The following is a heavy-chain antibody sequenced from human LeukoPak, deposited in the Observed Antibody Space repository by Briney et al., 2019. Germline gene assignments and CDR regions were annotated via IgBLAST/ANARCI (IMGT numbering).Heavy chain of an antibody. CDR2: ISYDGSDR. CDR1: GFIFRSYG. D-gene: IGHD2-2*01. V-gene: IGHV3-30*18. J-gene: IGHJ3*02. CDR3: TKVPTYHLLGFHAFDI. Sequence: GGSLRLSCAASGFIFRSYGMHWVRQSPGTGLEWVAVISYDGSDRYYADSVKGRFTISRDNSKSTVYLQMNSLRTEDTAVYYCTKVPTYHLLGFHAFDIRGRGTMVTVSS.